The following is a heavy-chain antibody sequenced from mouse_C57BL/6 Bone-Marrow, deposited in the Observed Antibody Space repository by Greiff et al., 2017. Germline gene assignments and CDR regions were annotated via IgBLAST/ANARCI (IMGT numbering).Heavy chain of an antibody. Sequence: QVQLKQPGAELVMPGASVKLSCKASGYTFTSYWMHWVKQRPGQGLEWIGEIDPSDSYTNYNQKFKGKSTLTVDKSSSTAYMQLSSLTSEDSAVYYCARSGWLLRFAYWGQGTLVTVSA. CDR2: IDPSDSYT. J-gene: IGHJ3*01. D-gene: IGHD2-3*01. CDR3: ARSGWLLRFAY. V-gene: IGHV1-69*01. CDR1: GYTFTSYW.